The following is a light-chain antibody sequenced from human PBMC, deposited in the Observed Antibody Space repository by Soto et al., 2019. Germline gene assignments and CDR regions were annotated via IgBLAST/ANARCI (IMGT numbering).Light chain of an antibody. CDR1: QRVVSSY. Sequence: EVVLTQSPGTLSLSPGESATLSCRASQRVVSSYLAWYQHKPGQAPRLLIYGVSSRAPGVPDRFSGSGSGTEFTLTISRLEPGDFAVYYCQQYGNSVPFIFGQCTKLEIK. CDR2: GVS. CDR3: QQYGNSVPFI. J-gene: IGKJ2*01. V-gene: IGKV3-20*01.